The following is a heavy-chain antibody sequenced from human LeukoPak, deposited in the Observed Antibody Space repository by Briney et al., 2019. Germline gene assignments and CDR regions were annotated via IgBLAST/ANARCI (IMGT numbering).Heavy chain of an antibody. CDR3: AKDQMPSGSYWVGTFDY. D-gene: IGHD1-26*01. Sequence: GGSLRLSCAASGFTFSSYGMHWVRQAPGKGLEWVAVISYDGSNKYYADSVKGRFTISRDNSKNTLYLQMNSLRAEDTAVYYCAKDQMPSGSYWVGTFDYWGQGTLVTVSS. CDR2: ISYDGSNK. CDR1: GFTFSSYG. V-gene: IGHV3-30*18. J-gene: IGHJ4*02.